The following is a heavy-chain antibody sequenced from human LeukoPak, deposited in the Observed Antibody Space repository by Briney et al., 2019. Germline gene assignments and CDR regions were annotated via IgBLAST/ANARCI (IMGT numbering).Heavy chain of an antibody. Sequence: GGSLRLSCAASGFTFSDYYMSWIRQAPGKGLEWVSYISSSGSTIYYADSVKGRFTISRDNAKNSLYLQMNSLRAEDTAVYYCARGDYDYVWGSYRSASTYFDYWGQGTLVTVSS. J-gene: IGHJ4*02. V-gene: IGHV3-11*01. D-gene: IGHD3-16*02. CDR1: GFTFSDYY. CDR3: ARGDYDYVWGSYRSASTYFDY. CDR2: ISSSGSTI.